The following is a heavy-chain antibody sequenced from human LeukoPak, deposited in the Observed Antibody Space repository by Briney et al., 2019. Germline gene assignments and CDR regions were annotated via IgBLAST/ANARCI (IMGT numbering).Heavy chain of an antibody. J-gene: IGHJ4*02. Sequence: GASLKISCKGSGYSFTNYWIGWVRQMPGKGLEWMGIIYPVDSDTRYSPSFQGQVTISVDKSISTAYLQWSSLKASDTAMYYCARDNSNYFDYWGQGTLVTVSS. CDR1: GYSFTNYW. CDR2: IYPVDSDT. D-gene: IGHD4-11*01. CDR3: ARDNSNYFDY. V-gene: IGHV5-51*01.